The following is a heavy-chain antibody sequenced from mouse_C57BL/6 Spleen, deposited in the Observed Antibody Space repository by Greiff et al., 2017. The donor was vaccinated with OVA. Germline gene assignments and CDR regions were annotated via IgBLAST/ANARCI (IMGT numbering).Heavy chain of an antibody. V-gene: IGHV1-69*01. CDR3: ARTLDSSGPYFDY. CDR2: IDPSDSYT. J-gene: IGHJ2*01. Sequence: QVQLKQPGAELVMPGASVKLSCKASGYTFTSYWMHWVKQRPGQGLEWIGEIDPSDSYTNYNQKFKGKSTLTVDKSSSTAYMQLSSLTSEDSAVYYCARTLDSSGPYFDYWGQGTTLTVSS. CDR1: GYTFTSYW. D-gene: IGHD3-2*02.